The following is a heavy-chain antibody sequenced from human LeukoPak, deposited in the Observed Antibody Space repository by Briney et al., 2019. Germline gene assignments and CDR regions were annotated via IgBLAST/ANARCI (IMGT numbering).Heavy chain of an antibody. J-gene: IGHJ6*02. Sequence: GGSLRLSCAASGFTFSDYYMSWIRQAPGKGLEWVSYISSSGSTMYYADSVKGRFTISRDNAKNSLYLQMNSLRAEDTAVYYCARVPDSSGYFYEIGYYYGMDVWGQGTTVTVSS. V-gene: IGHV3-11*01. CDR3: ARVPDSSGYFYEIGYYYGMDV. D-gene: IGHD3-22*01. CDR2: ISSSGSTM. CDR1: GFTFSDYY.